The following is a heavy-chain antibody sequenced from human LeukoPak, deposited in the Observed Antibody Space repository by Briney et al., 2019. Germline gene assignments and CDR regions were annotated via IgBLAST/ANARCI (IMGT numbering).Heavy chain of an antibody. CDR2: VTYMFGRA. CDR3: SRGKLGDRSGFAHFDS. J-gene: IGHJ4*02. Sequence: SSVKVSCQAPLWTFNRYRLSSLRQAPAQELAWMGRVTYMFGRAKHAPKGQGRATITTDASTSTACMVLNSVRSEDRATYCCSRGKLGDRSGFAHFDSWGQGTLVSVSS. CDR1: LWTFNRYR. D-gene: IGHD3-22*01. V-gene: IGHV1-69*05.